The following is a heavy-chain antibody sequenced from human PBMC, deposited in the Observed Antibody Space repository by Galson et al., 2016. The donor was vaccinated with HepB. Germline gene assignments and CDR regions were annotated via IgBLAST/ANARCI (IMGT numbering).Heavy chain of an antibody. CDR1: GGTLRSSA. D-gene: IGHD5-18*01. V-gene: IGHV1-69*13. J-gene: IGHJ4*02. CDR2: IIPIFGTS. CDR3: ATDDTATLR. Sequence: SVKVSCKASGGTLRSSAILWVRQAPGQGLQWMGGIIPIFGTSNSAQKFQGRVTITADESTSTAYMELSSLRSDDTAVYYGATDDTATLRWGQGTLVTVSS.